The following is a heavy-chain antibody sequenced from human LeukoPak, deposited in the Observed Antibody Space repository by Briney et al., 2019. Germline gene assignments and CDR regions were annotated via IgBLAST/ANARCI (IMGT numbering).Heavy chain of an antibody. V-gene: IGHV3-21*06. J-gene: IGHJ4*02. Sequence: GGSLRLSCAASGFTFSSYTMNWVRQAPGKGLEWVSSISSSSTYIYYADSLKGRFTISRDTAKNSLYLQMNSLRAEDTAVYFCARDRGSGWFPYWGQGTLVTVSS. CDR3: ARDRGSGWFPY. CDR1: GFTFSSYT. CDR2: ISSSSTYI. D-gene: IGHD6-19*01.